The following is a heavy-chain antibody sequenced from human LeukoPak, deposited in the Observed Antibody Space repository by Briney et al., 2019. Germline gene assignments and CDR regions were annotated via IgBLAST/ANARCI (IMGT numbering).Heavy chain of an antibody. J-gene: IGHJ3*02. Sequence: GGTLRLSCAASGFTFSSYGMSWVRQAPGKGLEWVSAISGSGGSTYYADSVKGRFTISRDNAKNSLYLQMNSLRAEDTAVYYCARSYAIDAFDIWGQGTMVTVSS. V-gene: IGHV3-23*01. CDR3: ARSYAIDAFDI. CDR1: GFTFSSYG. D-gene: IGHD2-2*01. CDR2: ISGSGGST.